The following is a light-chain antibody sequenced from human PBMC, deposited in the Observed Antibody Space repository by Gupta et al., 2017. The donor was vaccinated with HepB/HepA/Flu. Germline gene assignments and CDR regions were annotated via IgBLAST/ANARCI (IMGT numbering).Light chain of an antibody. V-gene: IGKV1-5*03. J-gene: IGKJ3*01. Sequence: DIPLTQSPSTLSASVGDRVTITCRASQSISSWLAWYQQKPGKAPNLLIYKASTLESGVPSRFSGSGSGTEFTLTISSLQPDDFATYYCQRYDTYPLTFGPGTKVDIK. CDR2: KAS. CDR1: QSISSW. CDR3: QRYDTYPLT.